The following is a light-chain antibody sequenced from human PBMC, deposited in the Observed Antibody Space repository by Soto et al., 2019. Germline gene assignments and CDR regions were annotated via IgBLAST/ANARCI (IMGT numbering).Light chain of an antibody. Sequence: DTQMTQYTSTLSASVGDRVTITCRASQSISHFLAWYQQKPGKVPKLLIYDASNLESGVPSRFSGSGSGTDFTLTISGLQPDDFTTYYCQQYTSYSRAFGQGTKVDIK. V-gene: IGKV1-5*01. J-gene: IGKJ1*01. CDR3: QQYTSYSRA. CDR1: QSISHF. CDR2: DAS.